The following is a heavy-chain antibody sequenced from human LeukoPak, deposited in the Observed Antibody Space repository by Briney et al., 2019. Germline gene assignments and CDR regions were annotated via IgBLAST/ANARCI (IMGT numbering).Heavy chain of an antibody. CDR2: IRSKADSYTT. CDR1: GFTFSDSA. Sequence: GGSLRLSCAASGFTFSDSAMHWVRQASGKGLEWVGRIRSKADSYTTAYAASVKGRFTISRDDSKNTAYLQMNGLKTEDTAVYYCARERYSLYYYYYMDVWGKGTTVTVSS. CDR3: ARERYSLYYYYYMDV. D-gene: IGHD3-9*01. V-gene: IGHV3-73*01. J-gene: IGHJ6*03.